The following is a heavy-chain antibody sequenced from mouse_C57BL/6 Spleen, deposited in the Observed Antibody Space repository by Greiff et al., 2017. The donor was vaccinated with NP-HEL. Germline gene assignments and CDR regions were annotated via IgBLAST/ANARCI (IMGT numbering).Heavy chain of an antibody. D-gene: IGHD2-4*01. CDR3: ARERGVYYDYDQPYFDY. J-gene: IGHJ2*01. CDR2: ISYDGSN. V-gene: IGHV3-6*01. CDR1: GYSITSGYY. Sequence: EVKLQESGPGLVKPSQSLSLTCSVTGYSITSGYYWNWIRQFPGNKLEWMGYISYDGSNNYNPSLQNRTSITRDPSKNPFFLKLHSVTTEDTATYYGARERGVYYDYDQPYFDYWGQGTTLTVSS.